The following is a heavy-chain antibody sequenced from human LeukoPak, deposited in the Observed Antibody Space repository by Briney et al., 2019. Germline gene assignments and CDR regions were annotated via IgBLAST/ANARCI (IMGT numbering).Heavy chain of an antibody. CDR2: ISAYNGNT. CDR3: ARDQRDSYGYEPPIYYFDY. D-gene: IGHD5-18*01. J-gene: IGHJ4*02. CDR1: GYTFTSYG. V-gene: IGHV1-18*01. Sequence: GASVKVSCKASGYTFTSYGISWVRQAPGQGLEWMGWISAYNGNTNYAQKLQGRVTMITDTSTSTAYMELRSLRSDDTAVYYCARDQRDSYGYEPPIYYFDYWGQGTLVTVSS.